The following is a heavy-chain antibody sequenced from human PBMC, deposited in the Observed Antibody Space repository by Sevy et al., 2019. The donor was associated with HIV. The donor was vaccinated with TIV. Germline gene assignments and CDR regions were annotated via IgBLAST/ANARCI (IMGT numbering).Heavy chain of an antibody. CDR3: ARDPYSGTWYYFDH. J-gene: IGHJ4*02. V-gene: IGHV6-1*01. CDR1: GDSVSSDSSA. CDR2: TYYKSKFYT. D-gene: IGHD6-13*01. Sequence: KQSQTLSLTCVISGDSVSSDSSAWNWIRQSPSRGLEWLGRTYYKSKFYTDYALSVEGRVTIIPDTSKNQFSLQLNSVTPEDTAIYYCARDPYSGTWYYFDHWGQGAQVTVSS.